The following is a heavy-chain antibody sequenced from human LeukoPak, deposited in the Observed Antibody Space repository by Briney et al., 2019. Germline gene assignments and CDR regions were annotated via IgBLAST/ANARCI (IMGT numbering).Heavy chain of an antibody. J-gene: IGHJ4*02. CDR3: ARGAERATIEDEPNDYFDY. Sequence: GASVKVSCKASGGTFSSYAISWVRQAPGQGLEWMGRIIPIFGTANYAQKFQGRVTITTDESTSTACMELSSLRSEDTAVYYCARGAERATIEDEPNDYFDYWGQGTLVTVSS. D-gene: IGHD5-24*01. CDR1: GGTFSSYA. CDR2: IIPIFGTA. V-gene: IGHV1-69*05.